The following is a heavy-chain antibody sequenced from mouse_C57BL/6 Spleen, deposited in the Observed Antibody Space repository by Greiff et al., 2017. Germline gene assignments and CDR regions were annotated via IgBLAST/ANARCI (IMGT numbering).Heavy chain of an antibody. CDR1: GYSFTGYY. D-gene: IGHD2-5*01. V-gene: IGHV1-42*01. CDR2: INPSNGGT. CDR3: ERGILSNYDYYAMDY. J-gene: IGHJ4*01. Sequence: VQLQQPGPELVKPGASVKISCKASGYSFTGYYMNWVKQSPEKSLEWIGEINPSNGGTTYNQKFKAKATLTVDKSSSTAYMQLKSLTSEDSAVYYCERGILSNYDYYAMDYWGQGTSVTVSS.